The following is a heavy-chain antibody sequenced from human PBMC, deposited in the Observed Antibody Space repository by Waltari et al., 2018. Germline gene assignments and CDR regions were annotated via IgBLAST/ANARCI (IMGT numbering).Heavy chain of an antibody. CDR1: GCSISSGDYY. V-gene: IGHV4-30-4*08. CDR2: IYHSGNT. J-gene: IGHJ5*02. Sequence: QVQLQESGPGRVAPSQTLSLTCTVFGCSISSGDYYWGWIRQPPGKGLEWIGFIYHSGNTHYNPSLKSRITMSVDTSKNQFSLNLNSVNAADTAVYYCARGTHGFDPWGQGTLVTVSS. CDR3: ARGTHGFDP.